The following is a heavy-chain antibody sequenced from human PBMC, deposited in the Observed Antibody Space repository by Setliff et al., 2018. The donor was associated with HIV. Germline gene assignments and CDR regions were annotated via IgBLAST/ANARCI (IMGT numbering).Heavy chain of an antibody. CDR3: ARSIVPVASGYYYFEY. CDR1: GGSINSTSYY. Sequence: KASETLSLTCIVSGGSINSTSYYWGWIRQPPGNGLEWIGSIYHTGSTYYKPSLKSRVTISVATSKNQFSLRLSSVAAGDTAVYYCARSIVPVASGYYYFEYWGQGTLVTVSS. V-gene: IGHV4-39*01. D-gene: IGHD3-3*01. CDR2: IYHTGST. J-gene: IGHJ4*02.